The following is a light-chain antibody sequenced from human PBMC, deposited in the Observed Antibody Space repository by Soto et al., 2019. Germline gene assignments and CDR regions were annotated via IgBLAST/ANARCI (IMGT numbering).Light chain of an antibody. V-gene: IGLV1-44*01. Sequence: QSALTQPPSASGTPGQTITISSSGSSSNIGSNTVNWYQQLPGTAPKLLIYNNNKRPSGVPDRFSGSKSGTSASLAISGLQSEDEADYYCAAWDDSLNGYVFGTGTKLTVL. CDR3: AAWDDSLNGYV. J-gene: IGLJ1*01. CDR2: NNN. CDR1: SSNIGSNT.